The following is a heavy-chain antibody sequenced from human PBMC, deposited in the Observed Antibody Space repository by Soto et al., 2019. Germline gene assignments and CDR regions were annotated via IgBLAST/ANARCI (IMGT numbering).Heavy chain of an antibody. CDR1: GGSISSYY. D-gene: IGHD5-12*01. J-gene: IGHJ5*02. V-gene: IGHV4-59*01. Sequence: PSETLSLTCTVSGGSISSYYWSWIRQPPGKGLEWIGYIYYSGSTNYNPSLKSRVTISVDTSKNQFSLKLSSVTAADTAVYYCARDMQSGYDFGGPFDPWGQGTLVTVSS. CDR3: ARDMQSGYDFGGPFDP. CDR2: IYYSGST.